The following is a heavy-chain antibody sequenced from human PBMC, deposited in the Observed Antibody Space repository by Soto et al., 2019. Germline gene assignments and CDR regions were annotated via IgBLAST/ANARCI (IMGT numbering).Heavy chain of an antibody. CDR1: VGSISSGGYY. Sequence: PSETLSLTCTVSVGSISSGGYYWSWIRQHPGKGLEWIGYIYYSGSTYYNPSLKSRVTISVDTSKNQFSLKLSSVTAADTAVYYCARCRSSSGYYYGMDVWGQGTTVTVSS. V-gene: IGHV4-31*03. CDR3: ARCRSSSGYYYGMDV. CDR2: IYYSGST. J-gene: IGHJ6*02. D-gene: IGHD6-6*01.